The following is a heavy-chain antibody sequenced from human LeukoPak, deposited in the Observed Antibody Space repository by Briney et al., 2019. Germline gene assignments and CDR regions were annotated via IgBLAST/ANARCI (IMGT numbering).Heavy chain of an antibody. CDR2: INHSGST. Sequence: PSETLSLTCAVYGGSFNGYYWSWIRQPPGKGLEWNGEINHSGSTNYNPSLKSRVTISVDTSKNQFSLKLSSVTAADTAVYYCARARFGRVRMAATRYYFDYWGQGTLVTVSS. D-gene: IGHD2-15*01. CDR1: GGSFNGYY. V-gene: IGHV4-34*01. J-gene: IGHJ4*02. CDR3: ARARFGRVRMAATRYYFDY.